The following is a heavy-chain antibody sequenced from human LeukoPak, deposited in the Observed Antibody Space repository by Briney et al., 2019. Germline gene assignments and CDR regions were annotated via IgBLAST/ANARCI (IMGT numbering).Heavy chain of an antibody. CDR3: AREKVATVTIKTLFGWFDP. D-gene: IGHD4-17*01. Sequence: GGSLRLSCAASGFTFSSYAMHWVRQAPGKGLEWVAVISYDGSNKYYADSVKGRFTISRDNSKNTLYLQMNSLRAEDTAVYYCAREKVATVTIKTLFGWFDPWGQGTLVTVSS. J-gene: IGHJ5*02. V-gene: IGHV3-30*04. CDR2: ISYDGSNK. CDR1: GFTFSSYA.